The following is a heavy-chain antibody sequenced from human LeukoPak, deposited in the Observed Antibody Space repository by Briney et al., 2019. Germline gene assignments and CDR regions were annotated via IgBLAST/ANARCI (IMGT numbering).Heavy chain of an antibody. J-gene: IGHJ3*02. CDR3: ARSTLRDAFDI. CDR1: GYSFPTYW. V-gene: IGHV5-51*01. Sequence: GESLKISCKASGYSFPTYWIGWVRQMPGKGLEWMGIIYPGDFDTRYSPSFQGQVIISADKSISTAYLHWSSLRASDTAIYYCARSTLRDAFDIWGQGTMVTVSS. CDR2: IYPGDFDT.